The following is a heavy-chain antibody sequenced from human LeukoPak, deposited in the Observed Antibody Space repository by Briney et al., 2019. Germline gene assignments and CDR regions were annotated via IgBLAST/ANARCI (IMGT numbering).Heavy chain of an antibody. CDR1: GGSISSSSYY. J-gene: IGHJ5*02. CDR3: AREAKYYESYGWFDP. V-gene: IGHV4-39*06. CDR2: IYYSGST. D-gene: IGHD3-22*01. Sequence: SETLSLTCTVSGGSISSSSYYWGWIRQPPGKGLEWGGSIYYSGSTYYNPSLKSRVTITVDTSKNQFPLKLSSVTAADTAVYYCAREAKYYESYGWFDPWGQGTLVTVSS.